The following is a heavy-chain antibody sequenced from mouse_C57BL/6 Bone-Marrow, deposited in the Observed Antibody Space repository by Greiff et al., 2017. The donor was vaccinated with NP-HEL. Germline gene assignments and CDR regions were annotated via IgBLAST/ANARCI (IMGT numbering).Heavy chain of an antibody. D-gene: IGHD2-4*01. Sequence: VQLQQPGAELVKPGASVKLSCKASGYTFTSYWITWVKQRPGQGLEWIGDIYPGSGSTTYNEKFKSKATLTVDTSSSTAYMQLSSLTSEDSAVYYCARFYDYGAWFAYWGQGTLVTVSA. CDR1: GYTFTSYW. V-gene: IGHV1-55*01. J-gene: IGHJ3*01. CDR3: ARFYDYGAWFAY. CDR2: IYPGSGST.